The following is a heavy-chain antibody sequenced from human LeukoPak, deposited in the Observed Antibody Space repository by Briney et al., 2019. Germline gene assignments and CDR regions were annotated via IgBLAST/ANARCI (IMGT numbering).Heavy chain of an antibody. CDR1: GGSISNSSYY. CDR3: ARPQGYQLLDFEY. CDR2: IYYSGST. Sequence: SETLSLTCTVSGGSISNSSYYWGWIRQPPGKGLEWIGSIYYSGSTYYNPSLKSRVTISVDTSKNQFSLKLSSVTAADTAVYYCARPQGYQLLDFEYWGQGTLVTVSS. D-gene: IGHD2-2*01. J-gene: IGHJ4*02. V-gene: IGHV4-39*01.